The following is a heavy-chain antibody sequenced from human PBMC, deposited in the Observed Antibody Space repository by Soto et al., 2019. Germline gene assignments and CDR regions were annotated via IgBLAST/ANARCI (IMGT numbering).Heavy chain of an antibody. D-gene: IGHD5-18*01. J-gene: IGHJ5*01. CDR3: PMWDTPMFDA. Sequence: EVQLVESGGGLFQPGGSLKLSCAASGFSFDASFIHWVSHVSGNGLEWVGRIRSKTVNYATAFAASVRARFTVSRDDAKNTAYLHMNSLKIEDTAVYYCPMWDTPMFDAWGQGTMVTVSS. CDR1: GFSFDASF. CDR2: IRSKTVNYAT. V-gene: IGHV3-73*02.